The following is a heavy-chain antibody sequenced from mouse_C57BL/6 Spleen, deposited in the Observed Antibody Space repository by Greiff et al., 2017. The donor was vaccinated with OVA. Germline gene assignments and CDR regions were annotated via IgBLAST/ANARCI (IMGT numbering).Heavy chain of an antibody. CDR2: ISNLAYSI. D-gene: IGHD4-1*01. J-gene: IGHJ4*01. CDR3: ASRPNWSGAMDY. CDR1: GFTFSDYG. V-gene: IGHV5-15*01. Sequence: EVMSVESGGGLVQPGGSLKLSCAASGFTFSDYGMAWVRQAPRKGPEWVAFISNLAYSIYYADTVTGRFTISRENAKNTLYLEMSSLRSEDTAMYYCASRPNWSGAMDYWGQGTSVTVSS.